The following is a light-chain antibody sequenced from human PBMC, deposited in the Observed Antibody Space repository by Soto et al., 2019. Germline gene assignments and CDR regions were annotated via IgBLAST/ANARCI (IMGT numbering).Light chain of an antibody. CDR2: EVS. CDR3: SSYAGSNFVV. Sequence: QSALIQPPSASGSPGQSVTISCTGTSSDVGGNNYVSWYQQHPGKAPKFMIYEVSKRPSGVPDRFAGSKSGNTASLTVSGLQAEDEADYYCSSYAGSNFVVFGGGTKLTVL. J-gene: IGLJ2*01. CDR1: SSDVGGNNY. V-gene: IGLV2-8*01.